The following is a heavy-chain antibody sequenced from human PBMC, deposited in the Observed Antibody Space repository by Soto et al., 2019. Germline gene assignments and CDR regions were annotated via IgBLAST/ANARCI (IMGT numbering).Heavy chain of an antibody. CDR1: GYTFTSYG. D-gene: IGHD7-27*01. V-gene: IGHV1-18*01. CDR2: ISAYNGNR. Sequence: QVKLVQSGAEVKKPGASVKVSCKASGYTFTSYGISWVRQAPGQGLEWMGWISAYNGNRNYTQKSKGRVTMTTDTSTSTAYMELRSLRSDDKAVYYCAVWGPTDLDYWGQGTLVTVSS. J-gene: IGHJ4*02. CDR3: AVWGPTDLDY.